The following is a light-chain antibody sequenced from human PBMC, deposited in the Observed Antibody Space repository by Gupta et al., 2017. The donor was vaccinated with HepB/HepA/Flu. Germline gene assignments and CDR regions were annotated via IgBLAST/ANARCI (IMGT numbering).Light chain of an antibody. Sequence: EIVMTQSPATLSVSPGERATLSCRASQSVSSNLAWYQQKPGQAPRLLIYGASTRATGIPARFSGSGSGTEFTLTISSLQSEDFAVYYCQQYNNWHSLMHTFGQGTKLEIK. CDR2: GAS. CDR1: QSVSSN. V-gene: IGKV3-15*01. CDR3: QQYNNWHSLMHT. J-gene: IGKJ2*01.